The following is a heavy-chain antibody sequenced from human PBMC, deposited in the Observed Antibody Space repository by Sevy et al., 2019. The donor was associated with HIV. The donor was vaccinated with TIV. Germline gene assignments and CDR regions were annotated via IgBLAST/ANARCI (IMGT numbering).Heavy chain of an antibody. D-gene: IGHD5-18*01. CDR2: VESGGST. V-gene: IGHV3-66*01. Sequence: GGSLRLSCGASGFIFSNNAMNWVRQAPGKGPEWVSGVESGGSTYYADSGKGRFTISRDNSKNMLFLQMSSLRAEDTAIYYCATGDTAMITDLDYWGLGTLVTVSS. CDR1: GFIFSNNA. CDR3: ATGDTAMITDLDY. J-gene: IGHJ4*02.